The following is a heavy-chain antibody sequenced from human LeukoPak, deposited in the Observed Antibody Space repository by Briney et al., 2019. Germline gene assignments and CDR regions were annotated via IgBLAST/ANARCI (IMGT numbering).Heavy chain of an antibody. CDR2: ISSGSSYI. CDR1: GFTFSRHT. CDR3: AREFFDREGGTTVLDY. D-gene: IGHD1-26*01. V-gene: IGHV3-21*01. Sequence: PGGSLRLSCVASGFTFSRHTIYWVRQAPGKGLEWVSSISSGSSYIFYADSVKGRFTISRDNAKNSLYLQMNSLRAEDTAVYYCAREFFDREGGTTVLDYWGQGTLVTVSS. J-gene: IGHJ4*02.